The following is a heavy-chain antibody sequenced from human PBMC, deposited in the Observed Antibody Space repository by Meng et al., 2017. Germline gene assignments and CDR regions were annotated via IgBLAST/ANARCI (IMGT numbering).Heavy chain of an antibody. CDR1: GGSISSSSYY. CDR3: ARDCINRGPATGTIDY. CDR2: IYYSGST. V-gene: IGHV4-39*07. Sequence: SETLSLTCIVSGGSISSSSYYWGWLRQPPGKGLEWIGSIYYSGSTYYNPSLKSRVTISVDSSKNQFSLKLSSVTAADTAVYYCARDCINRGPATGTIDYWGQGTLVTVSS. D-gene: IGHD1-1*01. J-gene: IGHJ4*02.